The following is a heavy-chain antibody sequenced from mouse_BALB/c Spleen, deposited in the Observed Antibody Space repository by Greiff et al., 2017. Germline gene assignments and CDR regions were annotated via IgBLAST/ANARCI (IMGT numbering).Heavy chain of an antibody. Sequence: EVMLVESGGGLVKPGGSLKLSCAASGFTFSDYYMYWVRQTPEKRLEWVATISDGGSYTYYPDSVKGRFTISRDNAKNNLYLQMSSLKSEDTAMYYCAREGTVVAPGFAYWGQGTLVTVSA. CDR1: GFTFSDYY. V-gene: IGHV5-4*02. J-gene: IGHJ3*01. D-gene: IGHD1-1*01. CDR2: ISDGGSYT. CDR3: AREGTVVAPGFAY.